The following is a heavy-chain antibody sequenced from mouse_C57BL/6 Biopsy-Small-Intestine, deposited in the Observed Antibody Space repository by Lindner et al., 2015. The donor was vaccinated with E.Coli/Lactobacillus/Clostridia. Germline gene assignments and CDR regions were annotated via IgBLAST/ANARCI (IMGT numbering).Heavy chain of an antibody. Sequence: EVQLQESGPELLKSGASVKISCKASGYTFTDYTMHWVKQSHGKSLEWIGGINPNNGGTSYNEKFKGKATLTVDKSSSTAYMELRSLTSEDSAVYYCARRAYSYSPWYFDVWGAGTTVTVSS. CDR3: ARRAYSYSPWYFDV. CDR2: INPNNGGT. CDR1: GYTFTDYT. J-gene: IGHJ1*01. D-gene: IGHD2-12*01. V-gene: IGHV1-18*01.